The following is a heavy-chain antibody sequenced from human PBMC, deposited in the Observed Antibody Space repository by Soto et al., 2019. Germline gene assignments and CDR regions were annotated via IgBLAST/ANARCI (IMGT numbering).Heavy chain of an antibody. V-gene: IGHV3-53*04. J-gene: IGHJ6*02. D-gene: IGHD3-22*01. CDR2: IYSDGST. Sequence: EVQLVESGGGLVQPGGSLRLSCAASGFTVSSNYMSWVRQAPGKGLEWVSVIYSDGSTYYADSVKGRFTISRHNSKNTLYLKMNSLRAEDTAVYYCAIDPYYDSSGYLASNGMDVWGQGTTVTVSS. CDR1: GFTVSSNY. CDR3: AIDPYYDSSGYLASNGMDV.